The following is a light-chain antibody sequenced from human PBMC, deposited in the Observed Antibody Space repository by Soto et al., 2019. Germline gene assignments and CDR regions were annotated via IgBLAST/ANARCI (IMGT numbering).Light chain of an antibody. Sequence: EIVMTQSPATLSVSPGERATLSCRASQSVSSNLAWYQQKPGQAPMLLIYGASTRATGIPARFSGSGSGTEFTLTISSLQSEDFAVYYCQQYNNWPWTFGQGTNVEIK. CDR1: QSVSSN. CDR3: QQYNNWPWT. V-gene: IGKV3-15*01. J-gene: IGKJ1*01. CDR2: GAS.